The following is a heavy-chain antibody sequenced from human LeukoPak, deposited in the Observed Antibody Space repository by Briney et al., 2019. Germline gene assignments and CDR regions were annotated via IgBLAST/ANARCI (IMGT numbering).Heavy chain of an antibody. CDR3: ARDALEGFYYYYYTDV. CDR2: ISNSGST. CDR1: GGSISSHY. V-gene: IGHV4-59*11. J-gene: IGHJ6*03. Sequence: PSETLSLTCTVSGGSISSHYWTWLRQPPGKGREWIVDISNSGSTNYNPSLKSRVTIAIDTSKNQFSLKLSSVTAADTAVYYSARDALEGFYYYYYTDVWGKGTTVTVSS. D-gene: IGHD3-3*01.